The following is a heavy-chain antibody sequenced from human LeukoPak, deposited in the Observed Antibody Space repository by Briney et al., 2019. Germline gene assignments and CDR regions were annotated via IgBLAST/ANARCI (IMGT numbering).Heavy chain of an antibody. CDR2: ISSSSSYI. D-gene: IGHD3-22*01. Sequence: PGGSLRLSCTASGFTFSSYSMNWVRQAPGKGLEWVSSISSSSSYIYYADSVKGRFTISRDNAKNSLYLQMNSLRAEDTAVYYCARGKFLSGYSPFDYWGQGTLVTVSS. V-gene: IGHV3-21*01. J-gene: IGHJ4*02. CDR3: ARGKFLSGYSPFDY. CDR1: GFTFSSYS.